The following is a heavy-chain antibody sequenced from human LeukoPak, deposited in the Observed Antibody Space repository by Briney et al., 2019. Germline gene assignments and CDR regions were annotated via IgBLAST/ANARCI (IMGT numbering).Heavy chain of an antibody. CDR2: INPNSGNT. J-gene: IGHJ5*02. Sequence: ASVKVSCKASGYTFTSYDTNWVRQATGQGLEWMGWINPNSGNTGYAQKFQGRVTMTRNTSISTAYMELSSLRSEDTAVYYCARGASFPLWFGELGWFDPWGQGTLVTVSS. CDR1: GYTFTSYD. V-gene: IGHV1-8*01. D-gene: IGHD3-10*01. CDR3: ARGASFPLWFGELGWFDP.